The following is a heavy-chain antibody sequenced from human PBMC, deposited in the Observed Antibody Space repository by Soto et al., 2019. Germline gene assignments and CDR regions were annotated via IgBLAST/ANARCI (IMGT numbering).Heavy chain of an antibody. CDR1: GFTFSSYA. V-gene: IGHV3-23*01. Sequence: EVQLLESGGGLVQPGGSLRLSCAASGFTFSSYAMSWVRQAPGKGLEWVSAVSGSGGSTYYADSVKGRFTISRDNYKNTLYLQMNSLRAEEPAVYYCAKMGWVTVTDFDYWGQGTLLTVSS. D-gene: IGHD4-17*01. CDR3: AKMGWVTVTDFDY. CDR2: VSGSGGST. J-gene: IGHJ4*02.